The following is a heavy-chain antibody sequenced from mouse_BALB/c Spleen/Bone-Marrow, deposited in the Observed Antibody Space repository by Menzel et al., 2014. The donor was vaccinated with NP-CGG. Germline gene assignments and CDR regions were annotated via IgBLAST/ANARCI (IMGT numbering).Heavy chain of an antibody. J-gene: IGHJ4*01. CDR2: IWGDGST. V-gene: IGHV2-6-7*01. CDR3: ARDSFLITRALDY. Sequence: AKVVDSGPGLVAPSQSLSITCTVSGFSLTGYGVNWVRQPPGKGLEWLGMIWGDGSTDYNSALKSRPSISKDNSKSQVFLKMNSLQTDDTARYYCARDSFLITRALDYWGQGTSVTVSS. CDR1: GFSLTGYG. D-gene: IGHD2-4*01.